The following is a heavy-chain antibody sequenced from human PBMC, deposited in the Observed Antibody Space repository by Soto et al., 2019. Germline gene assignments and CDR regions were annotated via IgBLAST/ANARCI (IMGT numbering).Heavy chain of an antibody. V-gene: IGHV4-59*01. D-gene: IGHD3-22*01. CDR1: GGFISSYY. J-gene: IGHJ4*02. CDR3: ARSIDSSGFYFSNC. Sequence: SETLSLTCTVSGGFISSYYWSWIRQSPGKGLELIGYIHHTGSTNYNPSLKSRVTMSLDTSRNQFSLKLYSVTAADTAVYYCARSIDSSGFYFSNCWGRGTLVTVPQ. CDR2: IHHTGST.